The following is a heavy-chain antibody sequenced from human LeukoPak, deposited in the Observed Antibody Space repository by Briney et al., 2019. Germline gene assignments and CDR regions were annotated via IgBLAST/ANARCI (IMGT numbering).Heavy chain of an antibody. CDR3: ARRPIAAAGSWDY. Sequence: PGESLKISCKGSGYTFSTYWIGWVRQMPGKGLEWLGIIYPGDSDTRYSPSFQGQVTISADKSISTAYLQWSSLKASDTAMYYCARRPIAAAGSWDYWGQGTLVTVSS. J-gene: IGHJ4*02. D-gene: IGHD6-13*01. CDR2: IYPGDSDT. V-gene: IGHV5-51*01. CDR1: GYTFSTYW.